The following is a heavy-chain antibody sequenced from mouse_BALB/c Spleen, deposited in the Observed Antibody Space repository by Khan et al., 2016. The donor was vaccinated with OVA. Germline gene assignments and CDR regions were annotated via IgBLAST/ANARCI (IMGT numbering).Heavy chain of an antibody. CDR1: GYSITSDYA. J-gene: IGHJ2*01. CDR2: ISYSGNT. Sequence: DVQLQVSGPGLVKPSQSLSLTCTVTGYSITSDYAWNWILQFPGNKLEWMGYISYSGNTKYNPSLKSRISITRDTSKNQFFLQLNSVTIEDTATYYCARVYGGDFDYWGQGTTLTVSS. V-gene: IGHV3-2*02. CDR3: ARVYGGDFDY. D-gene: IGHD1-1*01.